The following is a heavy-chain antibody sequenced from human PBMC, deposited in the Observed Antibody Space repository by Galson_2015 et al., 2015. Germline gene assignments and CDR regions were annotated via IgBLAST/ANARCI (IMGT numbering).Heavy chain of an antibody. CDR3: ARAVAGTGAMVY. Sequence: SLRLSCAAPGFTFSSYAMHWVRQAPGKGLEWVAVISYDGSNKYYADSVKGRFTISRDNSKNTLYLQMNSLRAEDTAVYYCARAVAGTGAMVYWGQGTLVTVAS. V-gene: IGHV3-30-3*01. CDR2: ISYDGSNK. J-gene: IGHJ4*02. D-gene: IGHD6-19*01. CDR1: GFTFSSYA.